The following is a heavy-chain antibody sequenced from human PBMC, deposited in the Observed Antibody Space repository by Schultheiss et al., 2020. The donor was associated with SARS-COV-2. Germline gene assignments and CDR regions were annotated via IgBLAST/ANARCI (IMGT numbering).Heavy chain of an antibody. J-gene: IGHJ4*02. Sequence: ASVKVSCKASGYTFTGYYMHWVRQAPGQGLEWMGWINPNSGGTNYAQKFQGWVTMTRDTSISTAYMELSSLRSEDTAVYYCASLRGELERRGYDYWGQGTLVTVSS. CDR3: ASLRGELERRGYDY. CDR2: INPNSGGT. V-gene: IGHV1-2*04. CDR1: GYTFTGYY. D-gene: IGHD1-1*01.